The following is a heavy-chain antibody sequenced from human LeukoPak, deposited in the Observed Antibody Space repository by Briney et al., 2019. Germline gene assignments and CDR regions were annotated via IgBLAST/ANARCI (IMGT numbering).Heavy chain of an antibody. J-gene: IGHJ2*01. CDR1: GGSISSSSSY. CDR3: ARYESSAYGIDV. CDR2: IYYSGST. V-gene: IGHV4-39*01. Sequence: RASETLSLTCTVSGGSISSSSSYWVWIRQPPGMGLEWIGSIYYSGSTYSNPSLKSRVTISVDTSKNQFSLKVSSVAAADTAVYYCARYESSAYGIDVWGRGTLVIVSS. D-gene: IGHD3-22*01.